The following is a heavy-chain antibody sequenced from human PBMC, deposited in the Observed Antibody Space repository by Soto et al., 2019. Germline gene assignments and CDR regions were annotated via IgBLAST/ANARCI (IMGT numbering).Heavy chain of an antibody. CDR3: ARRVTMTVVTTAFDDFDV. Sequence: GGFLRLSCAASDITFSDSTMSWVGQSPGKGLEWVSAISRESSYKYYAESVKGRFTSSRDNAKNTLDLQMDSLSPEETALYYCARRVTMTVVTTAFDDFDVWGQGTMVTVSS. V-gene: IGHV3-21*01. D-gene: IGHD3-22*01. J-gene: IGHJ3*01. CDR1: DITFSDST. CDR2: ISRESSYK.